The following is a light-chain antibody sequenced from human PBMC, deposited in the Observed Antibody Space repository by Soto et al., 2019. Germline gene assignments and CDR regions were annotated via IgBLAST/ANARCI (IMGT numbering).Light chain of an antibody. J-gene: IGKJ5*01. V-gene: IGKV1-13*02. CDR3: QQSNSFPIT. CDR1: QVIGSA. CDR2: DAS. Sequence: AIQLTQSPSSLSASVGDRVTITCRASQVIGSALGWYQQKPGKAPKLLIYDASSLQSGVPSRFSSSGSGTHFTLTIRSLQPEDFASYYCQQSNSFPITFGQGTRRDIK.